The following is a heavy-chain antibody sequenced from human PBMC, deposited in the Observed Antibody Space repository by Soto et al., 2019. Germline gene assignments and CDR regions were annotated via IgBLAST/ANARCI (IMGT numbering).Heavy chain of an antibody. CDR2: MNPTSGNT. V-gene: IGHV1-8*01. D-gene: IGHD3-3*01. Sequence: DSAKVSCKASGYTFTSYDINWVRQATGQGLEWMGWMNPTSGNTGYAQKFQGRVTMTRNTAISTAYMELSSLRSEATAVDYCARVIFGVLMKLWGQGTMVTVSS. CDR3: ARVIFGVLMKL. J-gene: IGHJ4*02. CDR1: GYTFTSYD.